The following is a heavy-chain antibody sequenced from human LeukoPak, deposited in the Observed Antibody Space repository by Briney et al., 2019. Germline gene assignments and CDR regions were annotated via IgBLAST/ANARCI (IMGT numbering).Heavy chain of an antibody. CDR1: GFTFSDYS. J-gene: IGHJ4*02. V-gene: IGHV3-21*04. CDR2: ISRSSRHV. Sequence: GGSLRLSCAASGFTFSDYSMNWVRQAPGKGLEWVSSISRSSRHVYYAGSVKGRFTISRDDGKNSLYLQMNSLRADDTAVYYCAKTFIAVANPIDYWGQGTLVTVSS. CDR3: AKTFIAVANPIDY. D-gene: IGHD6-19*01.